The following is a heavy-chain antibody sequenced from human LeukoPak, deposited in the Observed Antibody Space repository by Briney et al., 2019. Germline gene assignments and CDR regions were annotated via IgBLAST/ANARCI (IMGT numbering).Heavy chain of an antibody. J-gene: IGHJ5*02. Sequence: RGSLRLSCAASGFTFSSYWMSWVRQAPGKGLEWVANIKQDGSEKYYVDSVKGRFTISRDNAKNSLYLQMNSLRAEDTAVYYCARDDCSSISCYHNRFDPWGQGTLVTVSS. D-gene: IGHD2-2*01. CDR1: GFTFSSYW. CDR3: ARDDCSSISCYHNRFDP. CDR2: IKQDGSEK. V-gene: IGHV3-7*01.